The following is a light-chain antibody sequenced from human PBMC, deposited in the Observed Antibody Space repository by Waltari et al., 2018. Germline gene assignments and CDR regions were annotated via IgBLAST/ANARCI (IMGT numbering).Light chain of an antibody. CDR3: CSYVGGSSLI. Sequence: QSVLAQPASVSGSPGQSITISCTGTSSDVGSYNLVSWYQQHPGKVPKLMIYEVIKRPSGVSNRFSGSKSGNTASLTISGLQAEDEADYYCCSYVGGSSLIFGGGTKLTVL. CDR1: SSDVGSYNL. V-gene: IGLV2-23*02. J-gene: IGLJ2*01. CDR2: EVI.